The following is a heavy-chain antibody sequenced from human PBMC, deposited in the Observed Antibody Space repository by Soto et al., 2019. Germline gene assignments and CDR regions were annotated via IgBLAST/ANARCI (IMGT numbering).Heavy chain of an antibody. D-gene: IGHD6-13*01. J-gene: IGHJ6*02. V-gene: IGHV4-31*03. CDR3: ARLPGIAAAGTWYYYYYYGMDV. CDR2: INHSGST. Sequence: SETMSLTCTVAGASISSGGCYWSWIRQHPGKGLEWIGDINHSGSTNYNPSLKSRVTISVDTSKNQLSLKLSSVTAADTAVYYCARLPGIAAAGTWYYYYYYGMDVWGQGTTVTVSS. CDR1: GASISSGGCY.